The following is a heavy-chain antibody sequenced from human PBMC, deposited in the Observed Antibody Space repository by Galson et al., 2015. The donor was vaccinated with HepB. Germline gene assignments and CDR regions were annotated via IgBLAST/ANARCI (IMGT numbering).Heavy chain of an antibody. CDR3: ARSRVKSASYCGGDCYRGGFDY. CDR1: GFTFSSYS. Sequence: SLRLSCAASGFTFSSYSMNWVRQAPGKGLEWVSSISSSSSYIYYADSVKGRFTISRDNAKNSLYLQMNSLRAGDTAVYYCARSRVKSASYCGGDCYRGGFDYWGQGTLVTVSS. V-gene: IGHV3-21*01. CDR2: ISSSSSYI. D-gene: IGHD2-21*02. J-gene: IGHJ4*02.